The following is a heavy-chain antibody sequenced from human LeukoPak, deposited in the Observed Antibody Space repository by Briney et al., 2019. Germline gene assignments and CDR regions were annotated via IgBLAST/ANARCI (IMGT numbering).Heavy chain of an antibody. Sequence: GGSLRLSCVASGFTFSSYWMSWVRQAPGKGLEWVANIKQDGSEKYYVDSVKGRFTISRDNAKTSLYLQMNSLRAEDTAVYYCARDVLAAGATGTFDIWGQGTMVTVSS. J-gene: IGHJ3*02. CDR3: ARDVLAAGATGTFDI. CDR1: GFTFSSYW. CDR2: IKQDGSEK. V-gene: IGHV3-7*03. D-gene: IGHD1-14*01.